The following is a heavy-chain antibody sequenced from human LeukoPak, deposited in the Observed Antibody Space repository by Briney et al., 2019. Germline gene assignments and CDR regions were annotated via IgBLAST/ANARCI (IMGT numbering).Heavy chain of an antibody. Sequence: PGGSLRLSCAASGFTFSSYAMHWVRQAPGKGLEWVAVISYDGSNKYYADSVKGRFTISRDNSKNTLYLQMNSLRAEDTAVHYCAREFGGYDAFDIWGQGTMVTVSS. CDR2: ISYDGSNK. J-gene: IGHJ3*02. V-gene: IGHV3-30-3*01. D-gene: IGHD2-15*01. CDR1: GFTFSSYA. CDR3: AREFGGYDAFDI.